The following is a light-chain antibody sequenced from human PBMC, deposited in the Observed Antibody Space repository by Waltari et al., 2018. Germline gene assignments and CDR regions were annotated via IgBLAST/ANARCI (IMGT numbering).Light chain of an antibody. V-gene: IGLV2-14*01. CDR1: DSDVGPYDF. Sequence: QSALTQPASVSGPPGPSITIPCSGTDSDVGPYDFVPWYQQHPGKAPHLIIYEVSNRPSGISNRFSASKSGNTASLTISGLQAEDEADYYCSSYTTSSAPGVFGTGTRVTVL. J-gene: IGLJ1*01. CDR2: EVS. CDR3: SSYTTSSAPGV.